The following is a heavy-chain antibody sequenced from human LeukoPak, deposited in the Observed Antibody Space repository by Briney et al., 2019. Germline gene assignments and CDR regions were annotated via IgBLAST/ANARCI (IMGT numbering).Heavy chain of an antibody. CDR3: SRELAWGPADY. CDR2: IFYSGAT. Sequence: SETLSLTCSVSGGSITNSRWYWGWLRQPPGKGLEWIGSIFYSGATNSNPSLRSRLTISVDTSKNQFSLKLGSVTPEDTAVYYCSRELAWGPADYWGQGTLVTVSS. D-gene: IGHD7-27*01. CDR1: GGSITNSRWY. J-gene: IGHJ4*02. V-gene: IGHV4-39*02.